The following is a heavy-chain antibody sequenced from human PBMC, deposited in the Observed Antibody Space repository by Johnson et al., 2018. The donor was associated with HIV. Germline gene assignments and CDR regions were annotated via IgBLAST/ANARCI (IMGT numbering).Heavy chain of an antibody. CDR1: GFTFSSYA. Sequence: QVQLVESGGGLVQPGGSLRLSCAASGFTFSSYAMHWVRQAPGKGLEWVAVISYDGSNKYYADSVKCRFTVSRDNSKNTLYQQMNSLRAEDTAVYSCAKDKQPGNGRYDALDIWGQGTTVIVSS. CDR2: ISYDGSNK. D-gene: IGHD1-1*01. V-gene: IGHV3-30*18. CDR3: AKDKQPGNGRYDALDI. J-gene: IGHJ3*02.